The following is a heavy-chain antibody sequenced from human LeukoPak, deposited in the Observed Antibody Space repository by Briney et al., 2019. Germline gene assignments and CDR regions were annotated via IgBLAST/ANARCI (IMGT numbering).Heavy chain of an antibody. D-gene: IGHD2-8*01. V-gene: IGHV1-24*01. CDR2: FHREDGDK. Sequence: ASVRVSCRVSGYPXNELSMHGVRQAPGKGLEWMEGFHREDGDKIYAQSFQGRFTLTKDTSADTAYMELSSLRSEDTAVYYCATAGLMGPTYFGLFVWGQGTTVTVSS. J-gene: IGHJ6*02. CDR1: GYPXNELS. CDR3: ATAGLMGPTYFGLFV.